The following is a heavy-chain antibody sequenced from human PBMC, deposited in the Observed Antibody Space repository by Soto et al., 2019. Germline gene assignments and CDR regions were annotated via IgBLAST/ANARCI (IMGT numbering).Heavy chain of an antibody. Sequence: GASVKVSCKASGYTFTSYRITWVRQAPGQGLEWMGWISADSGHTNYAQNLQGRVAMTTDTSTGTAYMELRSLRSDDTAVYYCARYKTSNSWSGAGMDVWGQGTTVTVSS. D-gene: IGHD6-13*01. CDR2: ISADSGHT. V-gene: IGHV1-18*04. CDR1: GYTFTSYR. CDR3: ARYKTSNSWSGAGMDV. J-gene: IGHJ6*02.